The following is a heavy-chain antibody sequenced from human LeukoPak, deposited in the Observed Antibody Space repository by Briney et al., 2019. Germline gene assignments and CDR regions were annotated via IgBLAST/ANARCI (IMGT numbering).Heavy chain of an antibody. D-gene: IGHD1-26*01. J-gene: IGHJ4*02. V-gene: IGHV3-53*01. Sequence: PGGSLRLSCAASGFIVSGDSMSWVRQAPGKGLEWVSVIYSDGSTYYADSVKGRFTISRDSSKNTLDLQMTGLRAEDTAVYYCARERGRGRDSPWFDYWGQGTLVTVSS. CDR3: ARERGRGRDSPWFDY. CDR1: GFIVSGDS. CDR2: IYSDGST.